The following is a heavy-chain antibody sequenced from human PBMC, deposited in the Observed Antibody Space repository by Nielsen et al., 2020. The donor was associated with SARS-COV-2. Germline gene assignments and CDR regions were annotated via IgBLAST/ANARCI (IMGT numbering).Heavy chain of an antibody. V-gene: IGHV3-48*03. D-gene: IGHD2-2*01. CDR2: ISSSGSTI. CDR1: GFTFSSYA. CDR3: ARGHCSSTSCYYYYGMDV. Sequence: GESLKISCAASGFTFSSYAMNWVRQAPGKGLEWVSYISSSGSTIYYADSVKGRFTISRDNAKNSLYLQMNSLRAEDTAVYYCARGHCSSTSCYYYYGMDVWGQGTTVTVSS. J-gene: IGHJ6*02.